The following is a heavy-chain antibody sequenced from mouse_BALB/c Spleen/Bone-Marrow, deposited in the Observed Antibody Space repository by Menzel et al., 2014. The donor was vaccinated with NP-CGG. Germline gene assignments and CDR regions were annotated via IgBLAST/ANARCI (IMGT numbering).Heavy chain of an antibody. J-gene: IGHJ3*01. V-gene: IGHV1-9*01. CDR2: ILPGSGST. CDR3: AREDGNHVGFAY. D-gene: IGHD2-1*01. CDR1: GYTFSSYW. Sequence: QVQLQQSGAELMKPGASVKISCKATGYTFSSYWIEWVKQRPGHGLEWIGEILPGSGSTNYNEKFKGKATFTADTSSNTACMQLSSLTSEDSAVYYCAREDGNHVGFAYWGQGTLVTVSA.